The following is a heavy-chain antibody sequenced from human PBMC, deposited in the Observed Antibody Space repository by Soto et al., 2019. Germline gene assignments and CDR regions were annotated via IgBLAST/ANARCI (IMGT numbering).Heavy chain of an antibody. CDR2: ISAYNGNT. CDR3: ASLSNYYGSGAQPGAFYYYMDV. J-gene: IGHJ6*03. V-gene: IGHV1-18*01. Sequence: ASVKVSCKASGYTFTSYGISWVRQAPGQGLEWMGWISAYNGNTNYAQKLQGRVTMTTDTSTSTAYMGLRSLRSDDTAVYYCASLSNYYGSGAQPGAFYYYMDVWGKGTTVTVSS. CDR1: GYTFTSYG. D-gene: IGHD3-10*01.